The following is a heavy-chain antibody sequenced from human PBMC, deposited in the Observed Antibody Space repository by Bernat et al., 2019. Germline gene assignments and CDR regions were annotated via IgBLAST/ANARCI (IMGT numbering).Heavy chain of an antibody. Sequence: EVQLVESGGGLVKPGGSLRLSCAASGFTFSNAWMNWVRQAPGKGLEWVGRIKSKTDGGTTDYAAPVKGRFTISRDDSKNTLYLQMNSLKTEDTAVYYCARDGGGHGDYEEDAFDIWGQGTMVTVSS. CDR2: IKSKTDGGTT. J-gene: IGHJ3*02. CDR1: GFTFSNAW. CDR3: ARDGGGHGDYEEDAFDI. V-gene: IGHV3-15*07. D-gene: IGHD4-17*01.